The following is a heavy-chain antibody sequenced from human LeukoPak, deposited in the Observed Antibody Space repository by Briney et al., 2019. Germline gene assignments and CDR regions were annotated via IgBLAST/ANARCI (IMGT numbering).Heavy chain of an antibody. Sequence: RASGTLSLTCAVSGGSISSSNWWSWVRQPPGKGLEWIGSIYYSGSTYYNPSLKSRVTISVDTSKNQFSLKLSSVTAADTAVYYCARLKLDYGDYEPHYFDYWGQGTLVTVSS. D-gene: IGHD4-17*01. CDR1: GGSISSSNW. CDR2: IYYSGST. CDR3: ARLKLDYGDYEPHYFDY. V-gene: IGHV4-4*02. J-gene: IGHJ4*02.